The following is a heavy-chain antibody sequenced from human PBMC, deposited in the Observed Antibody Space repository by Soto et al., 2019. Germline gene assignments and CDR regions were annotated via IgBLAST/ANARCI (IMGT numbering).Heavy chain of an antibody. CDR2: ISSSGGST. CDR3: ARGGRGYEFDY. V-gene: IGHV3-64*01. D-gene: IGHD5-12*01. CDR1: GFTFSSYA. J-gene: IGHJ4*02. Sequence: GGSLRLSCAASGFTFSSYAMHWVRQAPGKGLEYVSAISSSGGSTDYANSVKGRFTISRDNSKNTLDLQMGSLRAEDMAVYYCARGGRGYEFDYWGQGTLVTVSS.